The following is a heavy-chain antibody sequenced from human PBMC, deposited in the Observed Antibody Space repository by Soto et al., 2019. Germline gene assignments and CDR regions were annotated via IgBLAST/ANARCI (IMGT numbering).Heavy chain of an antibody. J-gene: IGHJ4*02. CDR2: ISWDGGST. Sequence: EVQLVESGGVVVQPGGSLRLSCAASGFTFDDYAMHWVRQAPGKGLEWVSLISWDGGSTYYADSVKGRFTISRDNSESSLYLQMSSLRAEDTALYYGAAGSSGYYYYWGQGSLVTVSS. D-gene: IGHD3-22*01. V-gene: IGHV3-43D*04. CDR1: GFTFDDYA. CDR3: AAGSSGYYYY.